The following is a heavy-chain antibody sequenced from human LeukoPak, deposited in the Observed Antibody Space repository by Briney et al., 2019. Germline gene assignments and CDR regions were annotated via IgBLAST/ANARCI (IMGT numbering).Heavy chain of an antibody. V-gene: IGHV3-30-3*01. CDR1: GFTFRNYV. Sequence: PGGSLGLSCAASGFTFRNYVIHWVRQAPGKGLEWVAVTSSDLNVKLYADSVKGRFTISRDNSRSTLYLQMNSLRPEDTAIYYCAREVYYGSGSPPTLYFDYGGQGTLVTVSP. J-gene: IGHJ4*02. CDR2: TSSDLNVK. CDR3: AREVYYGSGSPPTLYFDY. D-gene: IGHD3-10*01.